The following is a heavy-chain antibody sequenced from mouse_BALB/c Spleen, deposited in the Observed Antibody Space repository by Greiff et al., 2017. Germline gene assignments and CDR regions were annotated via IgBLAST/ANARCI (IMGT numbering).Heavy chain of an antibody. D-gene: IGHD2-14*01. CDR3: AREGYRYDEGRAMDY. V-gene: IGHV2-9*02. Sequence: VQLQESGPGLVAPSQSLSITCTVSGFSLTSYGVHWVRQPPGKGLEWLGVIWAGGSTNYNSALMSRLSISKDNSKSQVFLKMNSLQTDDTAMYYCAREGYRYDEGRAMDYWGQGTSVTVSS. CDR1: GFSLTSYG. CDR2: IWAGGST. J-gene: IGHJ4*01.